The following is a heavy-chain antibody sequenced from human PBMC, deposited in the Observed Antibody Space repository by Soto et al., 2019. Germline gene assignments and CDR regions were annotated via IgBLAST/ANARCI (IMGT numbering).Heavy chain of an antibody. CDR2: IYYSGST. CDR1: GGSISSGDYY. Sequence: QVQLQESGPGLVKPSQTLSLTCTVSGGSISSGDYYWSWIRQPPGKGLEWIGYIYYSGSTYYNPSLKSRVTISVDTAKNQFSLKLSSVTAADTAVYYCARVLYSGYDSVWFDPWGQGTLVTVSS. D-gene: IGHD5-12*01. CDR3: ARVLYSGYDSVWFDP. V-gene: IGHV4-30-4*01. J-gene: IGHJ5*02.